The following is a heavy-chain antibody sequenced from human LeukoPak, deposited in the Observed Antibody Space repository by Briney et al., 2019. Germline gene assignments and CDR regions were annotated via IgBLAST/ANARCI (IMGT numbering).Heavy chain of an antibody. J-gene: IGHJ6*04. D-gene: IGHD4-17*01. CDR3: ARVPSMTTVTRYYYYGMDV. V-gene: IGHV3-11*06. CDR1: GFTFSDYY. Sequence: GGSLRLSCAASGFTFSDYYMSWIRQAPGKGLEWVSYISSSSSYTNYADSVKGRFTISRDNAKNSLYLQMNSLRAEDTAVYYCARVPSMTTVTRYYYYGMDVWGKGTRSPSPQ. CDR2: ISSSSSYT.